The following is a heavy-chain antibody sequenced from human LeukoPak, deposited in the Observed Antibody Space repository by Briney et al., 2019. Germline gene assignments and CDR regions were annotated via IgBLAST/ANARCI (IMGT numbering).Heavy chain of an antibody. CDR2: IYYSGST. V-gene: IGHV4-31*03. D-gene: IGHD1-7*01. CDR1: GGSISSGGYY. J-gene: IGHJ3*02. CDR3: ASLKYNWNSNDAFDI. Sequence: SETLSLTCTVSGGSISSGGYYWSWIRQHPGKGLEWIGYIYYSGSTYYNPSLKSRVTISVDTSKNQFSLKLSSVTAADTAVYYCASLKYNWNSNDAFDIWGQGTMVTVSS.